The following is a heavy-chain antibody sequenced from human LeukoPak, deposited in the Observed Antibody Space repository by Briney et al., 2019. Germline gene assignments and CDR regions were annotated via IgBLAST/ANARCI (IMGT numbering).Heavy chain of an antibody. V-gene: IGHV3-7*01. J-gene: IGHJ4*02. Sequence: GGSLRLSCAASGFTFSDHWMTWVRQAPGKGLEWEANINEDGSGKYYVDSVKGRFTISRDNAKNSLSLQMNSLRAEDTAVYYCARHIPRGNNYFDCWGQGTLVTVSS. CDR2: INEDGSGK. CDR3: ARHIPRGNNYFDC. D-gene: IGHD1/OR15-1a*01. CDR1: GFTFSDHW.